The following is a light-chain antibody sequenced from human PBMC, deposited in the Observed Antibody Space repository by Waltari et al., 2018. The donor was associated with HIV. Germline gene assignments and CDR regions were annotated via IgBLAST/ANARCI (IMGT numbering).Light chain of an antibody. CDR2: QDN. CDR1: ALPSQY. J-gene: IGLJ2*01. Sequence: SSALTQTPSVSVSPGQTATHTCSGEALPSQYPHWYHQMEGQAPLLVIFQDNKRPSGTPERFSASSSGTVLTLTISGVQTEDEGDYYCQTTDRNGVVAFGGGTKVTVL. V-gene: IGLV3-25*03. CDR3: QTTDRNGVVA.